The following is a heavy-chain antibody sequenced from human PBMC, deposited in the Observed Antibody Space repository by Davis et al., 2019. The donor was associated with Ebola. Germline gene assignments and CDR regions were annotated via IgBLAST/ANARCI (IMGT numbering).Heavy chain of an antibody. CDR1: GYSFTVYY. CDR3: ARLSFGEVGFDY. Sequence: ASVQVSCKASGYSFTVYYLHWVRQAPGQGLEWMGRINPHSGATNYARRFQGRVTMTRDTSIGTAYMELDSLGSDDTAVYYCARLSFGEVGFDYWGQGTLVTVSS. CDR2: INPHSGAT. J-gene: IGHJ4*02. D-gene: IGHD3-10*01. V-gene: IGHV1-2*06.